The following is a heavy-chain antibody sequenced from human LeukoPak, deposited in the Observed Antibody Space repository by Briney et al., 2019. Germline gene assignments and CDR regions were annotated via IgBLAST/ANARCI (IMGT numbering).Heavy chain of an antibody. CDR2: IWYDGSNK. CDR3: ARGRDFWTGYYVV. J-gene: IGHJ4*02. D-gene: IGHD3/OR15-3a*01. V-gene: IGHV3-30*19. Sequence: GGSLRLSCAASGFTFSSYGIHWVRQAPGKGLEWVAVIWYDGSNKYYAGSVKGRFTISRDNSKNTLYLQMNSLRAEDTGVYYCARGRDFWTGYYVVWGQGTLVTVSS. CDR1: GFTFSSYG.